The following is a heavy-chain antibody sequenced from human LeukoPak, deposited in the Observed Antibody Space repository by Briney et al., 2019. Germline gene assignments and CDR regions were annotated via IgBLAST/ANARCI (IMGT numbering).Heavy chain of an antibody. CDR2: IYYSGST. J-gene: IGHJ4*02. V-gene: IGHV4-39*01. CDR3: ARRADSHFDY. CDR1: GGSISSSSYY. Sequence: PSETLSLTCTVSGGSISSSSYYWGWIRQPPGKGLEWIGSIYYSGSTYYNPSLKSRVTISVDTSKNQFSLKLSSVTAADTAVYYCARRADSHFDYWGQGTLLTVSS.